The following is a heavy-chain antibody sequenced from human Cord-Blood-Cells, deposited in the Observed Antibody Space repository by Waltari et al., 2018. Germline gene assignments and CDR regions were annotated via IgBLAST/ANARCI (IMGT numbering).Heavy chain of an antibody. V-gene: IGHV3-30*04. D-gene: IGHD1-26*01. CDR1: GFTFSRDA. J-gene: IGHJ4*02. Sequence: QVQLVESGGGVVQPGRSPRLSCAASGFTFSRDAMHWVRQAPGKGLEWVAVISYDGSNKYYADSVKGRFTISRDNSKNTLYLQMNSLRAEDTAVYYCARDLAGGVGATDYWGQGTLVTVSS. CDR3: ARDLAGGVGATDY. CDR2: ISYDGSNK.